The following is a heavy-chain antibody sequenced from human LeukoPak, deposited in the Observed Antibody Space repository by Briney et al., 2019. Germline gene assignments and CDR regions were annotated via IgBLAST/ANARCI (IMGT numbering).Heavy chain of an antibody. V-gene: IGHV3-23*01. CDR3: AKQGSGIVVVPFDY. Sequence: GGPLRLSCAASGFTFSSYAVSWVRQAPGKGLEWVSAISGSGGSTYYADSVKGRFTISRDNSKNTLYLQMNSLRAEDTAVYYCAKQGSGIVVVPFDYWGQGTLVTVSS. D-gene: IGHD3-22*01. CDR1: GFTFSSYA. J-gene: IGHJ4*02. CDR2: ISGSGGST.